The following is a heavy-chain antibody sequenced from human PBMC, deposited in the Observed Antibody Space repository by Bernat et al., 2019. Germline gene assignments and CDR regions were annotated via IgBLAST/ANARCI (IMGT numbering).Heavy chain of an antibody. CDR1: GFTFSTYG. CDR2: IWSDGSNK. CDR3: ARDQASNWFDP. V-gene: IGHV3-33*01. J-gene: IGHJ5*02. Sequence: QVQLVESGGGVVQPGRSLRLSCAASGFTFSTYGMHWVRQARGKGLEWVAVIWSDGSNKYYADSVKGRFTISRDNSNNTLYLQMNSLRAEDTAVYYCARDQASNWFDPWGQGTLVTVSS.